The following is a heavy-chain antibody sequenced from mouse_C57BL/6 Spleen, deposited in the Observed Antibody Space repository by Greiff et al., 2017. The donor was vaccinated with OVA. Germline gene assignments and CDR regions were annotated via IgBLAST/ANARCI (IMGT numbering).Heavy chain of an antibody. CDR1: GYSFTSGYF. CDR2: IRYDGSN. J-gene: IGHJ3*01. V-gene: IGHV3-6*01. CDR3: AREEDYDGFAY. D-gene: IGHD2-4*01. Sequence: EVKLQASGPGLVNPSQSLSLTCSVSGYSFTSGYFWFLIRHFPGILLLWMGYIRYDGSNNYNPSFKNRISITRDTSKNQFFLKLKSVTTEDTATYYCAREEDYDGFAYWGQGTLVTVSA.